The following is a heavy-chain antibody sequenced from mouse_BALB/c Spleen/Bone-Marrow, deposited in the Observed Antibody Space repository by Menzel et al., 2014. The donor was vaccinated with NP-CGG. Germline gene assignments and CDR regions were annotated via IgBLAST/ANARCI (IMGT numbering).Heavy chain of an antibody. CDR1: GYTFTSYW. CDR3: ARGAPFDY. Sequence: VQLQQSGAELARPGASAKLSCKASGYTFTSYWMQWVKQRPGQGLEWIGASYPGDGDTTYTQKFKGKATLTADKSSSTAYMQLSSLASEDSAVYYCARGAPFDYWGQGTTLTVSS. J-gene: IGHJ2*01. CDR2: SYPGDGDT. V-gene: IGHV1-87*01.